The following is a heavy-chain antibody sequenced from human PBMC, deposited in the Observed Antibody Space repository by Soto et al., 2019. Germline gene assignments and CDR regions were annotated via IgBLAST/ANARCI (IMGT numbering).Heavy chain of an antibody. CDR1: GGCISSSNYY. CDR3: ASQTYGDYQDY. Sequence: PSETLSLTCTVSGGCISSSNYYWAWIRQPPGKGLEWIGSIYYSGTTFYNPSLKSRVTISVDRSRKQFSLNLSSVTAADTAVYYCASQTYGDYQDYWGQGTLVTVSS. CDR2: IYYSGTT. V-gene: IGHV4-39*01. D-gene: IGHD4-17*01. J-gene: IGHJ4*02.